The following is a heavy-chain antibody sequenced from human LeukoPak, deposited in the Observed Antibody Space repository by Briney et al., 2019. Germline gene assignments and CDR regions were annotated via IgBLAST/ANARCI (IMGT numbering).Heavy chain of an antibody. J-gene: IGHJ4*02. V-gene: IGHV3-73*01. Sequence: GGSLRLSCAASGFTFSDSAVHWVRQASGKGLEWVGRIRSKASSFATAYAASVNGRFIISRDDSKNTAYLQMNRLQTEDTAVYYCINYAHGDPGLDYWGQGTLVTVSS. D-gene: IGHD4-17*01. CDR2: IRSKASSFAT. CDR1: GFTFSDSA. CDR3: INYAHGDPGLDY.